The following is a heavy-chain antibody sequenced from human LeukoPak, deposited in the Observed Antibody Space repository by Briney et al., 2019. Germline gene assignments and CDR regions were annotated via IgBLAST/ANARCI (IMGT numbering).Heavy chain of an antibody. CDR2: INHSGST. V-gene: IGHV4-34*01. CDR3: ARGGLLSSNWATAFDP. J-gene: IGHJ5*02. Sequence: SETLSLTCAVYGGSFSGYYWSWIRQPPGKGLEWIGEINHSGSTNYNPSPKSRVTISVDTSKNQFSLKLSSVTAADTAVYYCARGGLLSSNWATAFDPWGQGTLVTVSS. D-gene: IGHD6-13*01. CDR1: GGSFSGYY.